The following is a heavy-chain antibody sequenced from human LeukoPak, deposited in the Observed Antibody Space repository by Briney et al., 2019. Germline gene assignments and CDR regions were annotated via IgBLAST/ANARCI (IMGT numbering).Heavy chain of an antibody. CDR1: GFTFSSYW. CDR2: ISYDGSNK. V-gene: IGHV3-30*03. Sequence: GGSLRLSCAASGFTFSSYWMSWVRQAPGKGLEWVAVISYDGSNKYYADSVKGRFTISRDNSKNTLYLQMNSLRAEDTAVYYCARALALYYDSSGYTDYWGQGTLVTVSS. CDR3: ARALALYYDSSGYTDY. J-gene: IGHJ4*02. D-gene: IGHD3-22*01.